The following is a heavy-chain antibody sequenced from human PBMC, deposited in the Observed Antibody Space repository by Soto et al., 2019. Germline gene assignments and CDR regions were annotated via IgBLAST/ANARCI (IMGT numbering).Heavy chain of an antibody. J-gene: IGHJ4*02. Sequence: SETLSLTCTVSGASISSSRSYWGWVRQPPGKGLEWIVSFYYTGGTYSTYYNPSLKSRVTISVDTSKSQFSLNLRSVTAADTAVYYCASPRQGNYDFLSGYYALDYWGQGTLVTVSS. CDR2: FYYTGGT. D-gene: IGHD3-3*01. V-gene: IGHV4-39*01. CDR1: GASISSSRSY. CDR3: ASPRQGNYDFLSGYYALDY.